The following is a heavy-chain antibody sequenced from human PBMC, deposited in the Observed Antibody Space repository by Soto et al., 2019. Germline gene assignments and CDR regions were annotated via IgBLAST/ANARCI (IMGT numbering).Heavy chain of an antibody. CDR2: ISAHNGNT. D-gene: IGHD1-1*01. CDR3: ARGRYGDY. CDR1: GYAFTTYG. V-gene: IGHV1-18*01. Sequence: QVHLVQSGAEVKKPGASVKVSCKGSGYAFTTYGITWVRQAPGQGLEWMGWISAHNGNTNHAQKLKGSVTVTRDNPTSTAYMALRSLRSGDTAVYYCARGRYGDYWGQGALVTVSS. J-gene: IGHJ4*02.